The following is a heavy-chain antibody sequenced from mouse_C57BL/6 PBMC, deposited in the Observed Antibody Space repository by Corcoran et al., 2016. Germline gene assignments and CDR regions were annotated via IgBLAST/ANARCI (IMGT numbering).Heavy chain of an antibody. J-gene: IGHJ3*01. V-gene: IGHV1-80*01. CDR3: ARRNGDYYGSSYPGWFAY. Sequence: QVQLQQSGAELVKPGASVKISCKASGYAFSSYWMNWVKQRPGKGLEWIGQIYPGDGDTNYNGKFRGKATLTADKSSSTAYMQLSSLTSEDSAVYFCARRNGDYYGSSYPGWFAYWGQGTLVTVSA. D-gene: IGHD1-1*01. CDR2: IYPGDGDT. CDR1: GYAFSSYW.